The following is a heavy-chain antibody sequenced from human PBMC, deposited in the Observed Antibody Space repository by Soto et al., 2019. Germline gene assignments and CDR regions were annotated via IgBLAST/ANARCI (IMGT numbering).Heavy chain of an antibody. Sequence: GSLRLSCAASGFTFSSYSMNWVRQAPGKGLEWVSYISSSSSTIYYADSVKGRFTISRDNAKNSLYLQMNSLRDEDTAVYYCARDQRDGYNYGAFDIWGQGTMVTVSS. CDR3: ARDQRDGYNYGAFDI. D-gene: IGHD5-12*01. CDR1: GFTFSSYS. V-gene: IGHV3-48*02. CDR2: ISSSSSTI. J-gene: IGHJ3*02.